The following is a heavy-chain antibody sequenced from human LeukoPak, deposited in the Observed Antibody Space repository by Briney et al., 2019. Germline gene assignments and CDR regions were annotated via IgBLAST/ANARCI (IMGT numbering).Heavy chain of an antibody. V-gene: IGHV3-53*01. CDR2: IYSGGST. Sequence: GGSLRLSCTVSGFTVSSNSMSWVRQAPGKGLEWVSFIYSGGSTQYSDSVKGRFTISRDNSKNTLYLQMNSLRAEDTAVYYCAKSGYNRFDYWGQGTLVTVSS. D-gene: IGHD5-24*01. J-gene: IGHJ4*02. CDR3: AKSGYNRFDY. CDR1: GFTVSSNS.